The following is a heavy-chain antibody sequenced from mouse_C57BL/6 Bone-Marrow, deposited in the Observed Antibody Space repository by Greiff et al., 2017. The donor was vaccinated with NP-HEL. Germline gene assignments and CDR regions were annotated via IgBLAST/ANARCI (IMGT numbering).Heavy chain of an antibody. CDR3: ARSDSSGLFAY. Sequence: QVQLKESGPELVKPGASVKISCKASGYAFSSSWMNWVKQRPGKGLEWIGRIYPGDGDTNYNGKFKGKATLTADKSSSTAYMQLSSLTSEDSAVYFCARSDSSGLFAYWGQGTLVTVSA. CDR1: GYAFSSSW. V-gene: IGHV1-82*01. CDR2: IYPGDGDT. J-gene: IGHJ3*01. D-gene: IGHD3-2*02.